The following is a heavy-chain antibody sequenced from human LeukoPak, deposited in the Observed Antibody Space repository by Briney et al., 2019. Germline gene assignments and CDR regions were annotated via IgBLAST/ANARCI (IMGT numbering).Heavy chain of an antibody. V-gene: IGHV3-48*01. D-gene: IGHD1-26*01. Sequence: AGGSLRLSCAASGFTFSLYSMNWVRQAPGKGLEWVSYITSGSSTIYYADSVKGRFTISRDNAKNSLFLQMNSLRAEDTAVYYCARGRSNYYGMDVWGQGTTVTVSS. CDR3: ARGRSNYYGMDV. CDR2: ITSGSSTI. CDR1: GFTFSLYS. J-gene: IGHJ6*02.